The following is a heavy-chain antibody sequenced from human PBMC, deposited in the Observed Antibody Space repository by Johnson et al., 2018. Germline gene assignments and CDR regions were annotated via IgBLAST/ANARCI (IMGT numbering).Heavy chain of an antibody. Sequence: VQLVQSGGGLVQPGGSLRLSCVGSGFTFSTYWMSWVRQTPGEGLEWVASIQHFDSETYYVDSLKGRVTISRDNAKSSVYLQMNSLRDEDTAVCYCARGCSYTSCYRTDYFQHWGQGTLVTVSS. CDR2: IQHFDSET. CDR3: ARGCSYTSCYRTDYFQH. CDR1: GFTFSTYW. D-gene: IGHD2-2*02. V-gene: IGHV3-7*04. J-gene: IGHJ1*01.